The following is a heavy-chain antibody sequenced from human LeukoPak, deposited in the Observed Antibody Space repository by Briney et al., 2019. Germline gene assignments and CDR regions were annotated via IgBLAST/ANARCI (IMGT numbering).Heavy chain of an antibody. CDR1: GGSISTYY. D-gene: IGHD5-18*01. CDR3: AGSLLGYSFNNWFDP. Sequence: PSETLSLTCTVSGGSISTYYWSWIRQPPGKGLEWVGYIYYNGSTNYNPSLKSRVTISVDTSKNQFSLKLSSVTAADTAVYYCAGSLLGYSFNNWFDPWGQGILVAVSS. J-gene: IGHJ5*02. CDR2: IYYNGST. V-gene: IGHV4-59*01.